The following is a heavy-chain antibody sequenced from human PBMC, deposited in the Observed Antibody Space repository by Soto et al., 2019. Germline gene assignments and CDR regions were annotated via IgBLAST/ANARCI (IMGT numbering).Heavy chain of an antibody. Sequence: EVQLVESGGGLVHPGGSLRLSCIASGFTFGLYEMNWVRQAPGKGLEWLSFISNSGGAIPYADSVKGRFTVSRDNAKNSLYLQMNILRVEDTGVYYCVREAGDLVVVGAVSLDFWGQGTLFTVSS. CDR1: GFTFGLYE. CDR2: ISNSGGAI. V-gene: IGHV3-48*03. D-gene: IGHD2-15*01. J-gene: IGHJ4*02. CDR3: VREAGDLVVVGAVSLDF.